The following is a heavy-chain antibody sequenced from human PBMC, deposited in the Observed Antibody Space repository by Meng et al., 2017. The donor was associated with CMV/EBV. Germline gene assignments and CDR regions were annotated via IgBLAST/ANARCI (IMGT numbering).Heavy chain of an antibody. CDR1: GYTFTGYY. Sequence: ASVKVSCKASGYTFTGYYMHWVRQAPGQGLEWMGWINPNSGGTNYAQKFQGRVTITADKSTSTAYMELSSLRSEDTAVYYCARFKEDYYYYGMDVWGQGTTVTVSS. CDR3: ARFKEDYYYYGMDV. CDR2: INPNSGGT. J-gene: IGHJ6*02. V-gene: IGHV1-2*02.